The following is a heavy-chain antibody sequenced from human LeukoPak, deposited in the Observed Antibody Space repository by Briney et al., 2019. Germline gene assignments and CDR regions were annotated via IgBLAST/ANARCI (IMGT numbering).Heavy chain of an antibody. D-gene: IGHD5-18*01. CDR3: AKPQVDTALTHAFDI. CDR1: GFTLSSYA. V-gene: IGHV3-23*01. J-gene: IGHJ3*02. Sequence: RRLSCQASGFTLSSYAMSWVRQPPGKGLDWDSAISGSGGSTYYADSVKGRFTISRDNSKNTLYLQMNSLRAEDTAVYYCAKPQVDTALTHAFDIWGQGTTVTASS. CDR2: ISGSGGST.